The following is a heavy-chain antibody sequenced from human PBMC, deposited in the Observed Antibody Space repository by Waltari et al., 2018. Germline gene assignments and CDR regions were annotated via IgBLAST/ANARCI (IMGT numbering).Heavy chain of an antibody. D-gene: IGHD4-17*01. CDR3: ARDPKGTTVIYDAFDL. J-gene: IGHJ3*01. CDR1: GGTVAGSD. V-gene: IGHV1-69*14. CDR2: IIPIFGKP. Sequence: QVHLVRSGAEVKKPGSSVRVSCAASGGTVAGSDFTWVRQAPGQGLVWTGGIIPIFGKPIYAQKFQGRVTITADTSTTTAYMELSSLRFEDTAVYYCARDPKGTTVIYDAFDLWGQGTMVSVSS.